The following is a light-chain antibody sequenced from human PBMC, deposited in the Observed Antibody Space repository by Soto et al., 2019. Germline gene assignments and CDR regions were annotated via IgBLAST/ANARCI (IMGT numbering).Light chain of an antibody. CDR1: RNDIGTYNL. CDR2: EGN. V-gene: IGLV2-23*01. CDR3: CSYTDGSSLL. J-gene: IGLJ3*02. Sequence: QSVLTQPASVSESHGQSISISCGGGRNDIGTYNLVSWYQQHPGKAPKLIIYEGNKRPSGVSNRFSGSRSGNTASLTISGLQAEDEADYYCCSYTDGSSLLFGGGTKVTVL.